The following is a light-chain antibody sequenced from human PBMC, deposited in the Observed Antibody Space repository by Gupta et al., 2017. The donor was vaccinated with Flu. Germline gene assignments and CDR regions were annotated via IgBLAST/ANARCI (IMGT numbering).Light chain of an antibody. Sequence: DIQMTQSPSSLSASVGDRVTITCQASQDISNYLNWYQQKPGKAPKLLIYDTSSLETGVPSRFSGSGSGTDFTFTISSLQPEDIATYYCQQYDHLHTFGQGTKLEIK. CDR2: DTS. J-gene: IGKJ2*01. CDR3: QQYDHLHT. V-gene: IGKV1-33*01. CDR1: QDISNY.